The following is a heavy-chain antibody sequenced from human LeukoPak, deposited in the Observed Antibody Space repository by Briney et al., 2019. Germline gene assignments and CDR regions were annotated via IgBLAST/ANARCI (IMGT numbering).Heavy chain of an antibody. D-gene: IGHD5-24*01. V-gene: IGHV3-9*03. J-gene: IGHJ3*02. CDR3: VKDKRWLEGFYDSFDI. CDR1: GFTLDDYA. Sequence: PGGSLRLSCAASGFTLDDYAMHWVRQAPGKGLVGGSDISWIRGSIGHADFVKGRFTIPGENAKHCLHLQMHSVRAEHVALFLCVKDKRWLEGFYDSFDIWGQGTIVTVSS. CDR2: ISWIRGSI.